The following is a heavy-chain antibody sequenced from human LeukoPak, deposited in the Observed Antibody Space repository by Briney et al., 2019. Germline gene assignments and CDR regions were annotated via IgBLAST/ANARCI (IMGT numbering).Heavy chain of an antibody. J-gene: IGHJ6*03. CDR1: GFTFNSYA. V-gene: IGHV3-30*04. Sequence: GGSLRLSCAASGFTFNSYAMKWVRQAPGKGLERLAVVLSDGSDQYYGDSVQGRFTVSRDNSKNTLYLQMDNLRFEDTAVYYCARVSKPGWFDYYYMDVWGKGTTVIVSS. CDR3: ARVSKPGWFDYYYMDV. D-gene: IGHD3-10*01. CDR2: VLSDGSDQ.